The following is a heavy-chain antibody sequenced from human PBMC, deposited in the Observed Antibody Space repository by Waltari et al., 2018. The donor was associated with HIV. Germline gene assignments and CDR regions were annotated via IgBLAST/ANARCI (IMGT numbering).Heavy chain of an antibody. V-gene: IGHV4-39*01. J-gene: IGHJ4*02. D-gene: IGHD6-19*01. CDR3: VALRTVTCTIDK. CDR2: IYSNGVS. CDR1: TSYITQSYY. Sequence: QLQLQESGPALVKPSETLSLTCTVSTSYITQSYYWGWVRQFPGTGLEWIGSIYSNGVSHYAPSLKRRVALSVDMSKNQFSLTLTAVTAADTSRYFCVALRTVTCTIDKWGQGTLVTVS.